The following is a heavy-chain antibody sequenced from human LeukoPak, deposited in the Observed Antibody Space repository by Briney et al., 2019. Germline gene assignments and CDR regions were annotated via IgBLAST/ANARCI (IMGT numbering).Heavy chain of an antibody. V-gene: IGHV3-48*03. CDR2: ISTSGSTT. D-gene: IGHD3-10*02. CDR1: GFTFSDYE. CDR3: ARGALHVFDY. Sequence: PGGSLRLSCAASGFTFSDYEINWVRQAPGKGLEWVSCISTSGSTTYYADSVRGRFTIYRDNAKNSLFLQMNTLTVEDTAVYYCARGALHVFDYWGQGTPVTVSS. J-gene: IGHJ4*02.